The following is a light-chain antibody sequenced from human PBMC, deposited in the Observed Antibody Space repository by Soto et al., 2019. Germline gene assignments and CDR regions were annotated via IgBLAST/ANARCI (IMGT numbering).Light chain of an antibody. V-gene: IGKV3-20*01. CDR1: QSVSSSY. CDR2: GAS. Sequence: EIVLTQSPGTLSLSPGERATLSCRASQSVSSSYLAWYQQKPGQAPRLLIYGASSRATGIPDRFSGSGSGTDFTIPISRLEPEDFAVYYCQQYGSSPWTVGPVTKVEIK. J-gene: IGKJ1*01. CDR3: QQYGSSPWT.